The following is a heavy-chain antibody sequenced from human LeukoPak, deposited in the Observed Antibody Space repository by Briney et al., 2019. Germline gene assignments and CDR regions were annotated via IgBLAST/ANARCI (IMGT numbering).Heavy chain of an antibody. CDR1: GYTLTELS. Sequence: ASVKVSCKVSGYTLTELSMHWVRQAPGKGLEWMGGFDPEDGETIYAQKFQGRVTMTEDTSTDTAYMELSSLRSEDTAVYYCATGPLEYDSSGYYYRWGQGTLVTVSS. D-gene: IGHD3-22*01. J-gene: IGHJ4*02. CDR2: FDPEDGET. V-gene: IGHV1-24*01. CDR3: ATGPLEYDSSGYYYR.